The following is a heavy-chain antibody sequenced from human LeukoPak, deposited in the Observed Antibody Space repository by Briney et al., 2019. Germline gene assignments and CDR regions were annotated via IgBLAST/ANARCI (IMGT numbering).Heavy chain of an antibody. CDR2: FDPEDGET. D-gene: IGHD6-13*01. V-gene: IGHV1-24*01. Sequence: ASVKVSCKVSGYTLTELSMHWVRQAPGKGLEWMGGFDPEDGETIYAQKFQGRVTMTEETSTDTAYMELSSLRSEDTAVYYCATDFGGAAAGNWGQGTLVTVSS. CDR3: ATDFGGAAAGN. CDR1: GYTLTELS. J-gene: IGHJ4*02.